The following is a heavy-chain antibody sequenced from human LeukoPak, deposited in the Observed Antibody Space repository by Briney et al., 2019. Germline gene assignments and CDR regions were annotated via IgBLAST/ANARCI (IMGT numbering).Heavy chain of an antibody. CDR3: ARPSNDDSPFGLDV. J-gene: IGHJ6*02. CDR2: IRTKPNSYAT. Sequence: GGSLRLSCAASGFTFSSYAMSWVRQASGKGLEWIGRIRTKPNSYATSYGESTRGRVTISRDDSQNTAYLQMNSLKTEDTAVYYCARPSNDDSPFGLDVWGQGTTVTVSS. V-gene: IGHV3-73*01. CDR1: GFTFSSYA. D-gene: IGHD4-17*01.